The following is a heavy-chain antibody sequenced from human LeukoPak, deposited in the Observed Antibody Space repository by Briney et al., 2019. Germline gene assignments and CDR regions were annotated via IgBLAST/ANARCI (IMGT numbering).Heavy chain of an antibody. D-gene: IGHD1-1*01. Sequence: PSETPSLTCTVSGGSISGYYWNWIRQPPGKGLEWIGYIFYSGSADYNPALKSRVTISVDTSKNQFSLKLSSVTAADTAVYYCARDKVPGDYWGQGTLVTVSS. J-gene: IGHJ4*02. V-gene: IGHV4-59*01. CDR1: GGSISGYY. CDR2: IFYSGSA. CDR3: ARDKVPGDY.